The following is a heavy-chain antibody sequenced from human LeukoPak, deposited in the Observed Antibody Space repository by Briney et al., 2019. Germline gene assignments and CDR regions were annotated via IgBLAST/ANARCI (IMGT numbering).Heavy chain of an antibody. V-gene: IGHV3-7*04. D-gene: IGHD3-10*01. CDR3: TREEGS. Sequence: GGSLRLSCAASGFTFSTSWMSWVRQAPEKGLEWVANINYDGSERNYVDSVKGRFTISRDNTENSWHLQMNSLRVEDTAVYYCTREEGSWGQGILVTVSS. CDR1: GFTFSTSW. CDR2: INYDGSER. J-gene: IGHJ4*02.